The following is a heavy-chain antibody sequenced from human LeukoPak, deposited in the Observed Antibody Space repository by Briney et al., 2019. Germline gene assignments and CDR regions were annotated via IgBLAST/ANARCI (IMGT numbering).Heavy chain of an antibody. CDR3: ARHRYGTNAFDY. Sequence: ASVRVSYKASGYAFNAYAFSWVQQAPGQGLEWVGWIATHNSNTNYAQSLQGRVSMTIDTSTSTAYMELRSLSSDDTAVYYCARHRYGTNAFDYWGQGTLVTVSS. D-gene: IGHD1-1*01. CDR2: IATHNSNT. V-gene: IGHV1-18*04. J-gene: IGHJ4*02. CDR1: GYAFNAYA.